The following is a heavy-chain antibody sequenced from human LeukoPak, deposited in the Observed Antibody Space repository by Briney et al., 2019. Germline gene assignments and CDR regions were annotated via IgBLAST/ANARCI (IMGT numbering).Heavy chain of an antibody. CDR3: ARDAQRGFDYSNSLKY. V-gene: IGHV3-33*01. CDR2: IWSDGSNR. D-gene: IGHD4-11*01. Sequence: PVRSLRLSCVASGFIFSHYGMHWVRQAPGKGLEWVAVIWSDGSNRFYAGSVKGRFTISRDNSQNTVFLQMNSLRAEDTAMYYCARDAQRGFDYSNSLKYWGHGILVTVSS. J-gene: IGHJ4*01. CDR1: GFIFSHYG.